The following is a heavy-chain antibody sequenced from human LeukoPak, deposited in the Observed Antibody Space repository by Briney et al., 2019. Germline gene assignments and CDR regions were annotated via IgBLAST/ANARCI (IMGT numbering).Heavy chain of an antibody. Sequence: ASVQVSCKDSGYTFTGYYMHWVRQAPGQGLEWMGWINPNSGGTNYAQTFQGRVTMTRDTSISTAYMELSRLRSDDAAVYYCARGPNFRPSYPWGQETLITVVS. D-gene: IGHD2-8*01. CDR1: GYTFTGYY. J-gene: IGHJ5*02. V-gene: IGHV1-2*02. CDR2: INPNSGGT. CDR3: ARGPNFRPSYP.